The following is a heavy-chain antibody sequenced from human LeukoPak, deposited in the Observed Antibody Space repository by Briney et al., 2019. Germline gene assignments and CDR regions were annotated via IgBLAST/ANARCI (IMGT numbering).Heavy chain of an antibody. D-gene: IGHD3-10*01. V-gene: IGHV4-31*03. CDR2: MFYGGGT. CDR3: ASRTPNLGDSGAGSSYYYYYGVDV. J-gene: IGHJ6*02. Sequence: PSETLSLTCTVSGGSVSRGGDYWTWIRQHPGEGLEWIVYMFYGGGTYYNPTLKSRVTMSVDTSKNQFSLTLTSVTAADTAVYYCASRTPNLGDSGAGSSYYYYYGVDVWGQGTSVTVSS. CDR1: GGSVSRGGDY.